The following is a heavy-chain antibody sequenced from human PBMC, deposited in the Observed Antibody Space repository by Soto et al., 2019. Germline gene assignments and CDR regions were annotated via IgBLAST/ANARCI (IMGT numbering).Heavy chain of an antibody. CDR1: GGSISSGDYY. J-gene: IGHJ6*02. Sequence: LSLTCTVSGGSISSGDYYWSWIRQPPGKGLEWIGYIYYSGSTYYNPSLKSRVTISVDTSKNQFSLKLSSVTAADTAVYYCARDRSIAARPSLPGSGFYYYYGMDVWGQGTTVTVSS. CDR2: IYYSGST. D-gene: IGHD6-6*01. V-gene: IGHV4-30-4*01. CDR3: ARDRSIAARPSLPGSGFYYYYGMDV.